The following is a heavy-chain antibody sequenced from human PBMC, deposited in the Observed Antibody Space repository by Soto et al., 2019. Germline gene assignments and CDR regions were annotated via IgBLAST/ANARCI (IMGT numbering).Heavy chain of an antibody. Sequence: QVQLVQSRAEMKKPGSSVKVSCKASGDTFSSYGISWVRQAPGQGLEWMGGIIPFFGTANYAQKFQGSVTITADESTSTSYLEMSSLRSEDTALFYCATGAPRGSGSRRWGFGYWGPGTLVTVSS. V-gene: IGHV1-69*01. CDR2: IIPFFGTA. CDR3: ATGAPRGSGSRRWGFGY. J-gene: IGHJ4*02. CDR1: GDTFSSYG. D-gene: IGHD3-10*01.